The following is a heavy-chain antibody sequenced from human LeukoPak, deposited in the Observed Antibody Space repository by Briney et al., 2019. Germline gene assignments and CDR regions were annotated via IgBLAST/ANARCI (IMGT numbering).Heavy chain of an antibody. CDR3: ASYGSGSYIGLDY. CDR2: INPNSGGT. CDR1: GYTFTSYD. V-gene: IGHV1-2*02. D-gene: IGHD3-10*01. J-gene: IGHJ4*02. Sequence: ASVKVSCKASGYTFTSYDINWVRQAPGQGLEWMGWINPNSGGTNYAQKFQGRVTMTRDTSISTAYMELSRLRSDDTAVYYCASYGSGSYIGLDYWGQGTLVTVSS.